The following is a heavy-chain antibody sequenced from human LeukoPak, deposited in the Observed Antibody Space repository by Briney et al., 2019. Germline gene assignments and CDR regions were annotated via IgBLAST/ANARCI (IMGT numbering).Heavy chain of an antibody. CDR2: ISYDGSNK. Sequence: AGGSLRLSCAASGFTFSSYAMHWVRQAPGKGLEWVAVISYDGSNKYYADSVKGRFTISRDNSKNTLYLQMNSLRAEDTAVYYCAKIILVWGTSSGYDYWGQGTLVTVSS. CDR3: AKIILVWGTSSGYDY. CDR1: GFTFSSYA. D-gene: IGHD3-22*01. J-gene: IGHJ4*02. V-gene: IGHV3-30-3*01.